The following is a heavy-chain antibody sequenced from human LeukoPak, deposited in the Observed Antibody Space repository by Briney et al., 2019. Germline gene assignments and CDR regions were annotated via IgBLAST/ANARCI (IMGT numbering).Heavy chain of an antibody. CDR2: INWGGGST. Sequence: PGGSLRLSCTASGFAFDEHGMSWVRQAPGKGLEWVSGINWGGGSTGYADALRGRFTISRDNAKNSLYLQMDSLRAEDTALYYCARAPITSPFYFDYWGQGTLVTVSS. V-gene: IGHV3-20*04. D-gene: IGHD2-2*01. CDR3: ARAPITSPFYFDY. CDR1: GFAFDEHG. J-gene: IGHJ4*02.